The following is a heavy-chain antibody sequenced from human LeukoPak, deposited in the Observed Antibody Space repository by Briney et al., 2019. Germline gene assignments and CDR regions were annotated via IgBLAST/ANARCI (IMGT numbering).Heavy chain of an antibody. J-gene: IGHJ4*02. CDR1: GFTFSSYS. V-gene: IGHV3-21*01. Sequence: GGPLRLSCAASGFTFSSYSMNWVRQAPGKGLEWVSSISSSGSYIYYADSVKGRFTISRDNAKNSLYLQMNSLRAEDTAVYYCARGSIAAAGTVDYWGQGTLVTVSS. CDR3: ARGSIAAAGTVDY. D-gene: IGHD6-13*01. CDR2: ISSSGSYI.